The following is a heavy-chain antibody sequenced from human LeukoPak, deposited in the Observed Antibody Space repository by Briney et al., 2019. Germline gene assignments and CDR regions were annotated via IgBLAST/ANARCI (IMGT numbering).Heavy chain of an antibody. J-gene: IGHJ4*02. CDR2: IYYSGST. CDR3: ARAPPRRANFDY. Sequence: PSETLSLTCTVSGGSISSYYWSWIRQPPGKGLEWIGYIYYSGSTNYNPSLKSRVTISVDTSKNQFSLKLSSVTAADTAVYYCARAPPRRANFDYWGQGTLVTVSP. CDR1: GGSISSYY. V-gene: IGHV4-59*01.